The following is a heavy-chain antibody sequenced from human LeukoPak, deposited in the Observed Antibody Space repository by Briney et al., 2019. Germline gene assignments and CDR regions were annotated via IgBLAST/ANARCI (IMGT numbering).Heavy chain of an antibody. Sequence: KPSETLSLTCTVSGGSVSSGSYYWSWIRQPPGKGLEWIGYIYYSGSTNYNPSLKSRVTISVDTSKNQFSLKLSSVTAADTAVYYCAGNYDTLTGIGYYGMDVWGKGTTVTVSS. CDR3: AGNYDTLTGIGYYGMDV. V-gene: IGHV4-61*01. CDR1: GGSVSSGSYY. D-gene: IGHD3-9*01. CDR2: IYYSGST. J-gene: IGHJ6*04.